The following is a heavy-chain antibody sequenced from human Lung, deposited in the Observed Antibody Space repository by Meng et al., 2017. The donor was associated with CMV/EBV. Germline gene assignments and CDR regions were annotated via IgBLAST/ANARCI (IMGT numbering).Heavy chain of an antibody. V-gene: IGHV1-2*02. J-gene: IGHJ4*02. CDR1: GYTFTAHY. Sequence: KISCKASGYTFTAHYFHWVRQAPGQGLEWMGWIHPHRGDTNYAQQFQGRVTLTRDTSINTGYMELTRLTSDDTAVYYCARDNNWGPDYWGQGTLVT. CDR2: IHPHRGDT. CDR3: ARDNNWGPDY. D-gene: IGHD7-27*01.